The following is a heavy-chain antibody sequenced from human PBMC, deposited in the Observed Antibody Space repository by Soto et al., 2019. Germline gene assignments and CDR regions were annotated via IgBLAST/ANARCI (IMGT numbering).Heavy chain of an antibody. J-gene: IGHJ4*02. Sequence: ASVKVSCKTSGYTFTGHYIHWVRQAPQQGPEWVGEIGPESGATRYAEKFRGRVTMTMDTSITTVYMELRNLSPDDTAVYYCGRGRSGQIVIFYWGQGTPVTVSS. V-gene: IGHV1-2*02. D-gene: IGHD1-26*01. CDR2: IGPESGAT. CDR1: GYTFTGHY. CDR3: GRGRSGQIVIFY.